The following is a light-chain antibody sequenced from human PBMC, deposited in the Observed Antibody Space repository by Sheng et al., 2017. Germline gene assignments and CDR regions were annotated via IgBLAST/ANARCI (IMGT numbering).Light chain of an antibody. CDR1: SSDLGRYNY. J-gene: IGLJ3*02. CDR3: SSYTTSSTWV. Sequence: QSALTQPASVSGSPGQSITISCTGTSSDLGRYNYVSWYQQHPGKAPKLIIFDVSNRPSGVSDRFSGSKSGNTASLTISGLQAEDEADYYCSSYTTSSTWVFGGGTKLTVV. V-gene: IGLV2-14*01. CDR2: DVS.